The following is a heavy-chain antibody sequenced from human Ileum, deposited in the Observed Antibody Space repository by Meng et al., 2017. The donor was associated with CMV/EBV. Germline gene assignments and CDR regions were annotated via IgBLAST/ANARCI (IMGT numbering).Heavy chain of an antibody. CDR2: MCYNGDT. CDR1: GGSQSSYC. V-gene: IGHV4-59*01. CDR3: ALRGSAAGTFQY. J-gene: IGHJ1*01. Sequence: GPRLGKPLGPLSLTSIFPGGSQSSYCWSWIRQPPGKGLEWIGYMCYNGDTNYNPSLKSRVTISGDTSKNQFSLKLSSVTAADTAVYYCALRGSAAGTFQYWGQGTLVTVSS. D-gene: IGHD6-13*01.